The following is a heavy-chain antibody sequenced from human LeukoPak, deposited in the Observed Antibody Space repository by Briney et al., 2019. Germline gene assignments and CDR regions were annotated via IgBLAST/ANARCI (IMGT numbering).Heavy chain of an antibody. V-gene: IGHV3-48*02. CDR1: GFSFSSYS. Sequence: GGSLRLSGAASGFSFSSYSMNWVRQAPGKGLEWVSYISSSSSTIYYADSVKGRFTISRDNAKNSLYLQMNSLRDEDTAVYYCARGVGRWLQPFDYWGQGTLVTVSS. D-gene: IGHD5-24*01. CDR3: ARGVGRWLQPFDY. J-gene: IGHJ4*02. CDR2: ISSSSSTI.